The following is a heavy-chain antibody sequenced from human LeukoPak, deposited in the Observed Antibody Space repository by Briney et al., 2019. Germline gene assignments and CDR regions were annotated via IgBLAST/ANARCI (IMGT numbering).Heavy chain of an antibody. CDR2: ISSSSSTI. D-gene: IGHD6-19*01. V-gene: IGHV3-48*01. J-gene: IGHJ4*02. CDR3: ARGSGYSSGWY. CDR1: GFAFSSYS. Sequence: GGSLRRSCAASGFAFSSYSMNWVRQAPGEGLEWVSYISSSSSTIYYADSVKGRFTISRDNAKNSLYLQMDSLRAEDTAVYYCARGSGYSSGWYWGQGTLVTVSS.